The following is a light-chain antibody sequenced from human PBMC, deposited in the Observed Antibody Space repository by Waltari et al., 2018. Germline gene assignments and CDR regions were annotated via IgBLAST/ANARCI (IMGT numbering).Light chain of an antibody. CDR1: QLGHKF. V-gene: IGLV3-1*01. CDR2: QDK. CDR3: QAWDSSSDSYV. Sequence: SYELTQPPSVSVSAGQTASLTCPGDQLGHKFVCCFQQRPGQSPVLVIYQDKKRPSGIPERFSGSNSGNTATLTISGTQPLDEADYYCQAWDSSSDSYVFGSGTKVTV. J-gene: IGLJ1*01.